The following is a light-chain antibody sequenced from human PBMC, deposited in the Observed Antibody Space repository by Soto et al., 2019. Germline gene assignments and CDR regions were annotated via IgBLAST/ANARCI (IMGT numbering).Light chain of an antibody. CDR1: SSNIGSNT. J-gene: IGLJ1*01. V-gene: IGLV1-44*01. Sequence: QSVLTQPPSASGTPGQWVTISCSGSSSNIGSNTVNSYQQLPGTAPKLLIYSNNQRPSGVPDRFSGSKSGTSASLAISGLQSEDEADYYCAAWDDSLNGYAFGTGTKVTV. CDR2: SNN. CDR3: AAWDDSLNGYA.